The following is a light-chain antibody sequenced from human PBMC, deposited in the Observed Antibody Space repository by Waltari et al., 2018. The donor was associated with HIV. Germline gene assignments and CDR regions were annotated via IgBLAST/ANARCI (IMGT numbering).Light chain of an antibody. J-gene: IGLJ3*02. CDR2: DNN. V-gene: IGLV1-51*01. CDR1: NSNIGNHY. Sequence: QSVLTQPPSVSAAPGQRVTISCSGSNSNIGNHYVSWYQQFPGTAPKLLLYDNNKRPSGIPDRFSGSKSGTSVTLVITGLQPGDEATHYCGAWDASLGVLFGGGTELTVL. CDR3: GAWDASLGVL.